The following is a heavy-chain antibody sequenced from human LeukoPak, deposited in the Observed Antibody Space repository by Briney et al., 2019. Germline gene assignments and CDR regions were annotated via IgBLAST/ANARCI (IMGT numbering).Heavy chain of an antibody. J-gene: IGHJ6*02. V-gene: IGHV3-21*01. Sequence: GGSLRLSCAASGITLGGYWMSWVRQAPGKGLEWVSSISSSSSYIYYADSVKGRFTISRDNAKNSLYLQMNSLRAEDTAVYYCARDKLSSSWYVGRYYYGMDVWGQGTTVTVSS. D-gene: IGHD6-13*01. CDR3: ARDKLSSSWYVGRYYYGMDV. CDR2: ISSSSSYI. CDR1: GITLGGYW.